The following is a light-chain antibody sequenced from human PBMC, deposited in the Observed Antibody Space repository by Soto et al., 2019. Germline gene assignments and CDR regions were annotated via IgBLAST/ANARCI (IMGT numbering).Light chain of an antibody. CDR2: KAS. Sequence: DIQMTQSPSTLSASVGDRVIITCRASQSISSWLAWYQQKPGKAPKLLIYKASSLESGVPSRFSGSGSGTDFTLTISSLQHDDFTTYYCQQYNPYSTFGQGTKVEIK. J-gene: IGKJ1*01. CDR3: QQYNPYST. CDR1: QSISSW. V-gene: IGKV1-5*03.